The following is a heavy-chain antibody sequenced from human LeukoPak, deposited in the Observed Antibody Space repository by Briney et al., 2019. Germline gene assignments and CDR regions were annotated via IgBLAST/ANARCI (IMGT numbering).Heavy chain of an antibody. D-gene: IGHD3-16*01. CDR2: INPSGGST. V-gene: IGHV1-46*01. Sequence: ASVKVSCKASGGSFSSYAINWVRQAPGQGLEWMGIINPSGGSTSYAQKFQGRVTMTRDTSTSTVYMELSSLRSEDTAVYYCARGLGGALPNFDYWGQGTLVTVSS. J-gene: IGHJ4*02. CDR1: GGSFSSYA. CDR3: ARGLGGALPNFDY.